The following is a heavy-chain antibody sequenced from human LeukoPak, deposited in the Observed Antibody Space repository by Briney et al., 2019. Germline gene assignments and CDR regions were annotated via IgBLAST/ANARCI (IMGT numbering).Heavy chain of an antibody. J-gene: IGHJ4*02. CDR3: ARDADGNLDH. CDR2: VNRDGSET. CDR1: GFALSSHW. D-gene: IGHD4-23*01. V-gene: IGHV3-7*01. Sequence: GGSLRLSCAASGFALSSHWMTWVRQVPGRGPEWVANVNRDGSETYYLDSVKGRFTISRDNAKNSLYLQMSSLRDEDTAVYYCARDADGNLDHWGQGTLVTVSS.